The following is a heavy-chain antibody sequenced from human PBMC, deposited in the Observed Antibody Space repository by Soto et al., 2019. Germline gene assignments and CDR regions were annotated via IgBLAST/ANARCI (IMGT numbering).Heavy chain of an antibody. CDR3: ARLVGATLSDYFDY. V-gene: IGHV4-59*01. Sequence: TSETLSLTCTVSGGSISSYYWSWIRQPPGKGLEWIGYIYYSGSTNYNPSLKSRVTISVDTSKNQSSLKLSSVTAADTAVYYCARLVGATLSDYFDYWGQGTLVTVSS. J-gene: IGHJ4*02. CDR2: IYYSGST. D-gene: IGHD1-26*01. CDR1: GGSISSYY.